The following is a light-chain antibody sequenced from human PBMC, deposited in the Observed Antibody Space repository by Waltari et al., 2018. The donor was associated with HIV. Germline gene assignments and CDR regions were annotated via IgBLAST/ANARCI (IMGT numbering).Light chain of an antibody. J-gene: IGLJ1*01. CDR1: SSDVGGYNY. CDR3: SSYTSSSTLV. CDR2: EVT. Sequence: QSALTQPASVSGSPGQSITISCTGTSSDVGGYNYVSWYQPHPGKAPKLMIYEVTHRPSGVSTRFPGSKSGNTASLTISGLQAEDEADYYCSSYTSSSTLVFGTGTKVTVL. V-gene: IGLV2-14*01.